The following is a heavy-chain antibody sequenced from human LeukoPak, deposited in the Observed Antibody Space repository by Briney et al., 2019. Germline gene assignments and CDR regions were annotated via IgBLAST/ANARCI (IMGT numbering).Heavy chain of an antibody. V-gene: IGHV4-39*01. D-gene: IGHD1-14*01. CDR2: ICYSGST. CDR3: ARTYNTYYFDY. CDR1: GGSMSSSSYY. Sequence: SETLSLTCTVSGGSMSSSSYYWGWIRQPPGKGLEWIGSICYSGSTYYNPSLKSRVTISVDTSKNQFSLKLSSVTAADTAVYYCARTYNTYYFDYWGQGTLVTVTS. J-gene: IGHJ4*02.